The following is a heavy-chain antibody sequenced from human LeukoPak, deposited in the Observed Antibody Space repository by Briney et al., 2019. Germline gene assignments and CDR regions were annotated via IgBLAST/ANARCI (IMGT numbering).Heavy chain of an antibody. J-gene: IGHJ4*02. D-gene: IGHD4/OR15-4a*01. CDR1: GFTFSSYE. V-gene: IGHV3-48*03. Sequence: GGSLRLSCAASGFTFSSYEMNWVRQAPGKGLEWVSYIGSSGTTTFYADSVTGRLTISRDNAKNSLYLQMDSLRAEDTAGYFCARRAGAYSHPYDYWGQGTLVTVSS. CDR3: ARRAGAYSHPYDY. CDR2: IGSSGTTT.